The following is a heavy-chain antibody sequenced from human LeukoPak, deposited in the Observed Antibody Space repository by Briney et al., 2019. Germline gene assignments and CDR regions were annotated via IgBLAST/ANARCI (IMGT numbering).Heavy chain of an antibody. D-gene: IGHD2-8*01. Sequence: GGSLRLSCAASGFTFSSYAMSWVRQAPGKGLEWVSAISGSGGSTYYADSVKGRFTISRDNSKNTLYLQMNSLRAEDTAVYYCAKDGVVLAYSYYYYMDVWGKGTTVTVSS. V-gene: IGHV3-23*01. CDR3: AKDGVVLAYSYYYYMDV. CDR1: GFTFSSYA. J-gene: IGHJ6*03. CDR2: ISGSGGST.